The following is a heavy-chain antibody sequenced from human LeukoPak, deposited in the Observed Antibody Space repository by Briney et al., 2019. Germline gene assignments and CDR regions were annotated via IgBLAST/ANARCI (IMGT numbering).Heavy chain of an antibody. D-gene: IGHD2-15*01. CDR3: ARSPGYCSGGSCYSTPYFDR. V-gene: IGHV4-59*12. CDR2: IYYSGST. CDR1: GGSISSYY. J-gene: IGHJ4*02. Sequence: YPSETLSLTCTVSGGSISSYYWSWIRQPPGKGLEWIGYIYYSGSTNYNPSLKSRVSISADRSKNQFSLKLSSVTAADTAVYYCARSPGYCSGGSCYSTPYFDRWGQGTLVTVSS.